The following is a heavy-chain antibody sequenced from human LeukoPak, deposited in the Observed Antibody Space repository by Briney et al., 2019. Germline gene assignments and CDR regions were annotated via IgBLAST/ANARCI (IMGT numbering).Heavy chain of an antibody. CDR3: AKEGVYYDSSGYTNFDY. CDR1: GFTFSSYA. V-gene: IGHV3-23*01. CDR2: ISGSGGST. Sequence: GGSLRLSCAASGFTFSSYAMSWVRQAPGKGLEWVSAISGSGGSTYYADSVKGRFTISRDNSKNTLYLQMNSLRAEDTAVYYCAKEGVYYDSSGYTNFDYWGQGTLVTVSS. J-gene: IGHJ4*02. D-gene: IGHD3-22*01.